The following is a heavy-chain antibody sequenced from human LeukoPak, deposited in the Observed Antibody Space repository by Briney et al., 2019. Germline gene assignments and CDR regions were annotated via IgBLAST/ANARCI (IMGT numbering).Heavy chain of an antibody. CDR3: ASPSYQTGTYYYFDY. CDR1: GYTFTDYY. D-gene: IGHD1-26*01. J-gene: IGHJ4*02. Sequence: ASVKVSCKASGYTFTDYYIHWVRQAPGQGLEWMGWINPNSGGTNYAQKFQDRVTMTRDTSISTAYMELSTLGSDDTAVYYCASPSYQTGTYYYFDYWGQGTLVTVSS. V-gene: IGHV1-2*02. CDR2: INPNSGGT.